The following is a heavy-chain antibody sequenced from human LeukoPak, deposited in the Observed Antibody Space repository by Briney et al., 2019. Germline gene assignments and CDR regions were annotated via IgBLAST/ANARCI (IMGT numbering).Heavy chain of an antibody. CDR1: GYIYTSYW. CDR2: IYPGDSDT. D-gene: IGHD3-16*01. V-gene: IGHV5-51*01. Sequence: GESLKISCNSSGYIYTSYWIGWVRQMPGKGLEWMGIIYPGDSDTRYSPSFQGQVTISADKSISTAYLQWSSLKASDTAMYYCGRLGSKHWQNWGDLWGQGTLVTVSS. J-gene: IGHJ5*02. CDR3: GRLGSKHWQNWGDL.